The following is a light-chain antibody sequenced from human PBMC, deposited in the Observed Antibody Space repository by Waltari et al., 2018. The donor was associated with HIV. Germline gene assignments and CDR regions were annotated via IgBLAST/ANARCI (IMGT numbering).Light chain of an antibody. V-gene: IGKV4-1*01. CDR3: QQYYSTPIT. J-gene: IGKJ3*01. CDR1: QSVLYSSNNKNY. CDR2: WAS. Sequence: DIVMTQSPDSLAVSLGERATINCKSLQSVLYSSNNKNYLAWYQQKPGQPPKLLIYWASTRESGVPDRFSGSGSGTDFTLTISSLQAEDVAVYYCQQYYSTPITFGPGTKVDIK.